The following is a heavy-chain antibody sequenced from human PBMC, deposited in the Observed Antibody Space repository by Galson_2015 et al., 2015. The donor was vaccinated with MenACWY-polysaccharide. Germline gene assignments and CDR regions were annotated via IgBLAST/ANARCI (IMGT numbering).Heavy chain of an antibody. CDR2: MNPNSGNT. CDR1: GYTFTSYD. Sequence: SVKVSCKASGYTFTSYDINWVRQASGQGLEWMGWMNPNSGNTGYAQKFQGRVTMTSSSAMTTAYMELSSLRSEDTALYYCARIIARKYTFADSWGQGTLVTVSS. D-gene: IGHD2-21*01. V-gene: IGHV1-8*01. CDR3: ARIIARKYTFADS. J-gene: IGHJ4*02.